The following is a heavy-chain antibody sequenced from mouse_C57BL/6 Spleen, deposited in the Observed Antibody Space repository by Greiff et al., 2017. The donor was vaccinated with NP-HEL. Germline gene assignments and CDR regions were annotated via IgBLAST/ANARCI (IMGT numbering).Heavy chain of an antibody. Sequence: DVMLVESGGGLVKPGGSLKLSCAASGFTFSDYGMHWVRQAPAKGLEWVAYISSGSSTSYYADTVKGRFTISRDNAKNTLFLQMTSLRSEDTAMYYCARHGKCGNIRNGGQGTTRTDSS. V-gene: IGHV5-17*01. CDR3: ARHGKCGNIRN. CDR1: GFTFSDYG. CDR2: ISSGSSTS. J-gene: IGHJ2*01. D-gene: IGHD1-2*01.